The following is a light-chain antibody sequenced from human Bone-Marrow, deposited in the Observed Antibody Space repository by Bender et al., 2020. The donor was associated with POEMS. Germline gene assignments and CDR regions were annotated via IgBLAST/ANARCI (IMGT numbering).Light chain of an antibody. CDR3: QSADSSGTYVV. CDR1: VLPKQF. Sequence: SYELTQPPSVSVSPGQTARITCSGDVLPKQFAYWYQQKPGQAPVLVIYKDRERPSGIPERFSGSSSGTTVTLTISGVQAEDEADYSCQSADSSGTYVVFGGGTKLTVL. V-gene: IGLV3-25*03. J-gene: IGLJ2*01. CDR2: KDR.